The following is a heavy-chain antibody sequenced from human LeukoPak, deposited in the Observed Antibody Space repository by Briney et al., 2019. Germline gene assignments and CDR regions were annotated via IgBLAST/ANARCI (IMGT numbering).Heavy chain of an antibody. CDR1: GFTFSSYE. V-gene: IGHV3-48*03. CDR3: ARGGGRDTAMVIDY. CDR2: ISRRGSNI. D-gene: IGHD5-18*01. J-gene: IGHJ4*02. Sequence: GGSLRLSCAASGFTFSSYEMNWARQAPGRGLEWVSYISRRGSNIYYADSVKGRFTISRDNAKNSLYLQMNSLRAEDTAVYYCARGGGRDTAMVIDYWGQGTLVTVSS.